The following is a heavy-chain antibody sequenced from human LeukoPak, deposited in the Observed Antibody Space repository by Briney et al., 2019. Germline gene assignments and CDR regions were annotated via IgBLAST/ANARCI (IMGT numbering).Heavy chain of an antibody. CDR3: ARGPRRITIFGVDPNWFDP. CDR1: GFTLSSFT. D-gene: IGHD3-3*01. Sequence: GGSLRLSCAASGFTLSSFTMNWVRQAPGKGLEWVSCISGGSNHIYYADSVKGRFTISRDNAKNLLYLQMNSLRAEDTAVYYCARGPRRITIFGVDPNWFDPWGQGTLVTVSS. V-gene: IGHV3-21*01. CDR2: ISGGSNHI. J-gene: IGHJ5*02.